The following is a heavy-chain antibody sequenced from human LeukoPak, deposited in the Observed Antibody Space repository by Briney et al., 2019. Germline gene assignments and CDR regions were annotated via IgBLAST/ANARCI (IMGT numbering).Heavy chain of an antibody. V-gene: IGHV4-59*01. Sequence: SEALSLTCTVSGDSIGSFYWSWIRQPPGKGLEWIGNIYYSGNTNYNPSLKSRVTISVDTSKNQFSLKLTSVTAADTAIYYCARPARYCSGGSCWDSWGQGTLVTVSS. CDR2: IYYSGNT. J-gene: IGHJ4*02. CDR1: GDSIGSFY. CDR3: ARPARYCSGGSCWDS. D-gene: IGHD2-15*01.